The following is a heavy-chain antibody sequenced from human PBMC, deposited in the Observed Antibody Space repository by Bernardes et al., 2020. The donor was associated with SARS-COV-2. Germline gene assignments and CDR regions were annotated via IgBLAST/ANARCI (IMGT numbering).Heavy chain of an antibody. CDR2: SRRKADSYST. Sequence: GGSLRLSCAASGFTSSEHYMDWVRQAPGKGLEWVGRSRRKADSYSTEYAASVKGRFSISRDESKNSMYLQMNSLKTEDTAVYYCTRLYVAGAPRGNGMDVWGQGTTVTVSS. D-gene: IGHD2-21*01. CDR3: TRLYVAGAPRGNGMDV. CDR1: GFTSSEHY. V-gene: IGHV3-72*01. J-gene: IGHJ6*02.